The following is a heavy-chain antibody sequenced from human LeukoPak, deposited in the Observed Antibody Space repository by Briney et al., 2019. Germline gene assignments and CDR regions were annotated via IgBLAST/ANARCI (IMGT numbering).Heavy chain of an antibody. CDR3: ARGRMWTNLGYCSGGSCYDWFDP. D-gene: IGHD2-15*01. CDR1: GCSFISYW. J-gene: IGHJ5*02. Sequence: LGESLKTSCKGSGCSFISYWSGWVRQMPGKGLEWMGIIYPGDSDTRYSRSFQGQVTISADKSVTTAYLQWSSLKASDTAMYYCARGRMWTNLGYCSGGSCYDWFDPWGQGTLVTVSS. CDR2: IYPGDSDT. V-gene: IGHV5-51*01.